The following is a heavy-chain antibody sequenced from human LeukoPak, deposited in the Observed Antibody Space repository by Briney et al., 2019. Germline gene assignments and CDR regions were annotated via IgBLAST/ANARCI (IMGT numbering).Heavy chain of an antibody. Sequence: KPGGSLRLSCAASGFTFSSYSMNWVRQAPGKGLEWVSSISSSSSYIYYADSVKGRFTISRDNAKNSLYLQMNSLRAEDTAVYYCAREVEYYDSIDFDYWGQGTLVTVSS. D-gene: IGHD3-22*01. CDR1: GFTFSSYS. CDR3: AREVEYYDSIDFDY. CDR2: ISSSSSYI. V-gene: IGHV3-21*01. J-gene: IGHJ4*02.